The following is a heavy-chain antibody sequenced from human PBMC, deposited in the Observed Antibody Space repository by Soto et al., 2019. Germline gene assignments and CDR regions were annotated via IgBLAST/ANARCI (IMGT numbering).Heavy chain of an antibody. CDR3: ARVRGITMVRGVMDV. V-gene: IGHV4-31*03. J-gene: IGHJ6*02. CDR2: IYYSGST. D-gene: IGHD3-10*01. Sequence: QVQLQESGPGLVKPSQTLSLTCTVSGGSISRGGYYWSWIRQHPGKGLEWIGYIYYSGSTYYNPYLTSRVTISVDTSTTRFSLKLSSLTAADTAVYYCARVRGITMVRGVMDVWGQGTTVTVSS. CDR1: GGSISRGGYY.